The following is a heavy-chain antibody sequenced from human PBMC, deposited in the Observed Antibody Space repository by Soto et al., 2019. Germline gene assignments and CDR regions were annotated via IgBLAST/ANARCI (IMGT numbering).Heavy chain of an antibody. V-gene: IGHV4-30-4*01. CDR2: IYYSGST. D-gene: IGHD2-8*01. CDR3: ASRPGYCSNGVCYNHFDY. J-gene: IGHJ4*02. CDR1: GGSISSGDYY. Sequence: SETLSLTCTVSGGSISSGDYYLSWIRQPPGKGLEWMGYIYYSGSTYYNPSLRSRLTISVDTSKNQFSLKLSSVTAADTAVYYCASRPGYCSNGVCYNHFDYWGQGTLVTVSS.